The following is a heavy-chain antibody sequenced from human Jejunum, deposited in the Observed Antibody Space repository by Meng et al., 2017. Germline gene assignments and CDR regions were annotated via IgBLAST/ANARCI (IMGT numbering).Heavy chain of an antibody. CDR1: GATVTNDNW. CDR2: ICHTGSN. D-gene: IGHD2-8*01. CDR3: AKNGADNSDY. V-gene: IGHV4-4*02. Sequence: VQRQESGPGLVKTWGTLSLTCSCSGATVTNDNWWSVLQQPPGEGVECVGEICHTGSNNENPTLKVRVTISLDKSKNQLYLNLNSVTAADTAVYYCAKNGADNSDYWGQGTLVTVSS. J-gene: IGHJ4*02.